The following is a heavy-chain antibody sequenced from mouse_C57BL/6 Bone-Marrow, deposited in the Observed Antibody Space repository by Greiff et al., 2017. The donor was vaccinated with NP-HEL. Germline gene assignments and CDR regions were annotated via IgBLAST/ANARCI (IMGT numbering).Heavy chain of an antibody. CDR1: GFPITSGYY. CDR2: ITHSGET. CDR3: AGDYGGYWYFDV. V-gene: IGHV12-3*01. J-gene: IGHJ1*03. D-gene: IGHD1-1*02. Sequence: VMLVESGPGLVKPSQSLFLTCSITGFPITSGYYWIWIRQSPGKPLEWMGYITHSGETFYNPSLQSPISITRETSKNQFFLQLNSVTTEDTAMYYCAGDYGGYWYFDVWGTGTTVTVSS.